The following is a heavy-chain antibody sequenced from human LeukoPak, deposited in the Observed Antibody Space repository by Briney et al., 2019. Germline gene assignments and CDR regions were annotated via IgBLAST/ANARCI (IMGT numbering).Heavy chain of an antibody. CDR3: ARGGYYGSGNDFRFDP. CDR2: IHYTGST. D-gene: IGHD3-10*01. V-gene: IGHV4-59*01. Sequence: SETLSLTCTVSGGSINNYYWSWIRQSPGKGLECIGYIHYTGSTNYNPSLKSRVTISVETSKNQFSLKLKSVTAADTAVYYCARGGYYGSGNDFRFDPWGQGTLVTVSS. J-gene: IGHJ5*02. CDR1: GGSINNYY.